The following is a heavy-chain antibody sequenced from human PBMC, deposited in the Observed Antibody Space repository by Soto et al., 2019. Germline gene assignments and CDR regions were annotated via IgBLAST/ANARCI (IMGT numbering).Heavy chain of an antibody. J-gene: IGHJ6*02. CDR1: GYTFTGYY. Sequence: ASVKVSCKASGYTFTGYYMHWVGQAPGQGLEWMGWINPNSGGTNYAQKFQGRVTMTRDRSISTVYMELTRLRSDDTAVYFCARGHSTDCSNGVCSFFYNHEMDVWGQGTTVTVSS. CDR2: INPNSGGT. D-gene: IGHD2-8*01. V-gene: IGHV1-2*02. CDR3: ARGHSTDCSNGVCSFFYNHEMDV.